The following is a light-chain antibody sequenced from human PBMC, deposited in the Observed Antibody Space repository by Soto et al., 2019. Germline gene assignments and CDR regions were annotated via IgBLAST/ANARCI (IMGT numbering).Light chain of an antibody. J-gene: IGKJ4*01. V-gene: IGKV1-13*02. CDR2: DAS. CDR3: QQFNGFPLT. Sequence: IQLTQSPSSLSASVGDRVTITCRAGQDIGSALAWYQQRPGKAPKLLLYDASNLEAGVPSRFSGSGSGTDFPLTITSLRPEDVATYYFQQFNGFPLTFGGGTKVQIK. CDR1: QDIGSA.